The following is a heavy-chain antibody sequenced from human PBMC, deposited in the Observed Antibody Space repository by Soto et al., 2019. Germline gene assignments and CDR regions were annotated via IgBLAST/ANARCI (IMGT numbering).Heavy chain of an antibody. CDR1: GFTFRSYA. D-gene: IGHD3-10*01. J-gene: IGHJ4*02. V-gene: IGHV3-30*04. CDR3: ARSRSGAVTDSFDF. CDR2: ISRDGTNK. Sequence: GGSLRLSCAASGFTFRSYAIHWVRQAPGKGLEWVAVISRDGTNKYYVDSVKGRFTISRDNSKDTVYLQMNSLRDEDSAMFYCARSRSGAVTDSFDFWGQGTLVTVSS.